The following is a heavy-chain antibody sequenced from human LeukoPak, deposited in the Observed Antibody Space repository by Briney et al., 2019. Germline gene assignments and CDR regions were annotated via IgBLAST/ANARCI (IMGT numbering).Heavy chain of an antibody. CDR3: AREMSHYDFWSGYYIFDY. J-gene: IGHJ4*02. D-gene: IGHD3-3*01. CDR2: IYTSGST. V-gene: IGHV4-4*07. Sequence: SETLSLTCTDSGVSISSYYWSWIRQPAGKGLEWIGRIYTSGSTNYNPSLKSRVTMSVDTSKNQFSLKLSSVTAADTAVYYCAREMSHYDFWSGYYIFDYWGQGTLVTVSS. CDR1: GVSISSYY.